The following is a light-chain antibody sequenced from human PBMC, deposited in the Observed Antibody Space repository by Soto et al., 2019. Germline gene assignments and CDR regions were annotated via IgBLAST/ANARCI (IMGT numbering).Light chain of an antibody. CDR3: QQRSNWPPIT. CDR2: DAS. CDR1: QSVSSY. V-gene: IGKV3-11*01. Sequence: EIVLTQSPATLSLSPGERATLSCRASQSVSSYLAWYQQKPGQAPRLLIYDASNRAPGIPARFSGSVSGTAFTLTISSLEPEDFAVYYCQQRSNWPPITFGQGTRLEIK. J-gene: IGKJ5*01.